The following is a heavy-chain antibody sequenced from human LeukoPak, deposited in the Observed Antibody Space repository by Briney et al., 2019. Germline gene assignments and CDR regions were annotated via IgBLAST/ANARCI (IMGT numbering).Heavy chain of an antibody. V-gene: IGHV3-30*14. D-gene: IGHD6-13*01. CDR1: GLTFSSYA. CDR2: ISFNGTNQ. Sequence: GGSLRLSCVVSGLTFSSYAMHWVRQAPDKGPEWLAIISFNGTNQYYADSVKGRFTISRDNSKNTLYLQMNSLRAEDTAVYYCAREGASSSFDYWGQGTLVTVSS. J-gene: IGHJ4*02. CDR3: AREGASSSFDY.